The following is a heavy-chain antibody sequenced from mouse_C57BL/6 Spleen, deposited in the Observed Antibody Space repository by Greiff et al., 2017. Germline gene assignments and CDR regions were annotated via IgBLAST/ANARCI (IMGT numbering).Heavy chain of an antibody. CDR3: AKMGQGYAMDY. CDR2: INPNNGGT. CDR1: GYTFTDYY. J-gene: IGHJ4*01. V-gene: IGHV1-26*01. Sequence: EVQLQQSGPELVKPGASVKISCKASGYTFTDYYMNWVKQSHGKSLEWIGDINPNNGGTSYNQKFKGKATLTVDKSSSTAYMELRSLTSEDSAVYYCAKMGQGYAMDYWGQGTSVTVSS. D-gene: IGHD3-3*01.